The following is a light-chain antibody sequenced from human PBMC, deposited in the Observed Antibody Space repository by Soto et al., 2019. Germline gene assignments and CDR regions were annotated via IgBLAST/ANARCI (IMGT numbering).Light chain of an antibody. Sequence: SVLNQPASVSGSPGHSITISCTGTSNDVGAYDYVSWYQQHPGKPPKLMIFEVRNRPSGVSSRFSGSRSGNTASLTISGLQAEDEADYYCSSYTTMSTKVFGTGTKVTVL. CDR3: SSYTTMSTKV. CDR1: SNDVGAYDY. CDR2: EVR. V-gene: IGLV2-14*01. J-gene: IGLJ1*01.